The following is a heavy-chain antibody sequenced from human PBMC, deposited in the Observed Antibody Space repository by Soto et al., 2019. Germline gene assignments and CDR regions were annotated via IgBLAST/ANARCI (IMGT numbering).Heavy chain of an antibody. Sequence: GGSLRLSCAASGFTFSSYGMHWVRQAPGKGLEWVAVIWYDGSNKYYADSVKGRFTISRDNSKNTLYLQMNSLRAEDTAVYYCARDTGYSYGDYGMDVWGQGTTVTVSS. V-gene: IGHV3-33*01. CDR3: ARDTGYSYGDYGMDV. CDR2: IWYDGSNK. J-gene: IGHJ6*02. D-gene: IGHD5-18*01. CDR1: GFTFSSYG.